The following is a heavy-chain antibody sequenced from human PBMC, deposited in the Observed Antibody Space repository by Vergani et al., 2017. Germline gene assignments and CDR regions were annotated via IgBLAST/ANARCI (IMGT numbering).Heavy chain of an antibody. CDR3: ARASYSSSSGKYYYYYMDV. CDR2: IYYSGST. Sequence: VQLVESGGGLVQPGGSLRLSCAASGFTVSSNYMSWVRQPPGKGLEWIGYIYYSGSTNYKPSLKSRVTISVDTSKNQFSLKLSSVTAADTAVYYCARASYSSSSGKYYYYYMDVWGKGTTVTVSS. J-gene: IGHJ6*03. D-gene: IGHD6-6*01. V-gene: IGHV4-59*02. CDR1: GFTVSSNY.